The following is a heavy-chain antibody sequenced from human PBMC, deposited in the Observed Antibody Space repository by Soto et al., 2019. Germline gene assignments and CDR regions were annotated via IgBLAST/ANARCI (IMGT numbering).Heavy chain of an antibody. V-gene: IGHV3-72*01. CDR1: GLIFSDYH. J-gene: IGHJ6*02. D-gene: IGHD6-19*01. CDR2: IRRKANSYTT. CDR3: AMLGGWSGGSTDMDV. Sequence: EVQLVESGGGFVQPGGSLRLSCAASGLIFSDYHMDWVRQAPGKGLEWVGRIRRKANSYTTEYAASVKGRFPIARDDSNNSLYLQMHSLKTEDTAVYYCAMLGGWSGGSTDMDVWGQGTTVSVSS.